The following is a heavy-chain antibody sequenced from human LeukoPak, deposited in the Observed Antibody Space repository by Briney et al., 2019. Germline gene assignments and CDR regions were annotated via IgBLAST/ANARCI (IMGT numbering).Heavy chain of an antibody. CDR2: ISSTSGYT. CDR3: ARGYYYDSCAPDY. D-gene: IGHD3-22*01. J-gene: IGHJ4*02. Sequence: KPGGSLRLSCAAAAFTFSDYYMSWIRQAPGKGLEWISYISSTSGYTNYAESVRGRFTISRDNAKNSLYLQMNRLRAEDTAVYYCARGYYYDSCAPDYWGQGTLVTVSS. V-gene: IGHV3-11*06. CDR1: AFTFSDYY.